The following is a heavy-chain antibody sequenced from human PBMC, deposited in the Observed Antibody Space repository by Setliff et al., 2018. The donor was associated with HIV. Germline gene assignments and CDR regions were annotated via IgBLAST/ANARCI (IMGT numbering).Heavy chain of an antibody. CDR1: GGSFGDYH. D-gene: IGHD3-10*01. J-gene: IGHJ5*02. V-gene: IGHV4-4*07. Sequence: SETLSLTCTLSGGSFGDYHWSWIRQPAGRGLEWIGRIFRSGTTDYKFSLKSRVTISIDTSGNQFSLRLTSVTAEDTAVYYCGGDRHYSGLGSYGPWGPGTLVTVSS. CDR3: GGDRHYSGLGSYGP. CDR2: IFRSGTT.